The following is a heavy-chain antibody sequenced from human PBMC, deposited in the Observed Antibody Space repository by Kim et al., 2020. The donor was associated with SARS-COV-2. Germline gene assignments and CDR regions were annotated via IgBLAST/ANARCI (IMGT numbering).Heavy chain of an antibody. V-gene: IGHV4-39*01. CDR1: GGSISSSSYY. Sequence: SETLSLTCTVSGGSISSSSYYWGWIRQPPGKGLEWIGSIYYSGSTYYNPSLKSRVTISVDTSKNQFSLKLSSVTAADTAVYYCARSRGGYDKDYYYYGMDVWGQGTTVTVSS. CDR2: IYYSGST. D-gene: IGHD5-12*01. J-gene: IGHJ6*02. CDR3: ARSRGGYDKDYYYYGMDV.